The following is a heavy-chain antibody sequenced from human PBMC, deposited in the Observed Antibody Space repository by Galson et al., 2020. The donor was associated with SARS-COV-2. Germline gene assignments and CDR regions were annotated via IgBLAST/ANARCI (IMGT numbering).Heavy chain of an antibody. D-gene: IGHD3-10*01. J-gene: IGHJ6*03. V-gene: IGHV1-2*02. Sequence: ASVTLSCKASGYTFTGYYMHWVRQTPGQGLEWMGWIHPNSGGTNYAQKFQGRVTMTRDTSISTAYMELSRLRSDDTAVYYCAIRGVSPYYYYYMDVWGKGTTVTVSS. CDR1: GYTFTGYY. CDR2: IHPNSGGT. CDR3: AIRGVSPYYYYYMDV.